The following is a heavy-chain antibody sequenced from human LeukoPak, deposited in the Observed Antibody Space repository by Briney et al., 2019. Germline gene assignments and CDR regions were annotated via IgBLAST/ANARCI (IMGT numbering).Heavy chain of an antibody. CDR1: GGTFSSYA. CDR2: IVPIFGTA. D-gene: IGHD5-18*01. Sequence: SVKVSCKASGGTFSSYAISWVRQAPGQGLEWMGGIVPIFGTANYAQKFQGRVTITADESTSTAYMELSSLRSEDTAVYYCARGRGYSYGSPIDYWGQGTLVTVSS. CDR3: ARGRGYSYGSPIDY. V-gene: IGHV1-69*13. J-gene: IGHJ4*02.